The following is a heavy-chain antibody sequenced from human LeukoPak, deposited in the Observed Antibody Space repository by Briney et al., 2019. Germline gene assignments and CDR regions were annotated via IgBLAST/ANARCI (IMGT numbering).Heavy chain of an antibody. CDR2: IYTSGST. D-gene: IGHD5-24*01. Sequence: PSETLSLTCTVSGGSISSYYWSWIRQPAGKGLEWIGRIYTSGSTNYNPSLKSRVTMSVDTSKNQFSLKLSSVTAADTAVYYCARLRDLQLLGRTMDVWGKGTTVTVSS. V-gene: IGHV4-4*07. CDR3: ARLRDLQLLGRTMDV. CDR1: GGSISSYY. J-gene: IGHJ6*03.